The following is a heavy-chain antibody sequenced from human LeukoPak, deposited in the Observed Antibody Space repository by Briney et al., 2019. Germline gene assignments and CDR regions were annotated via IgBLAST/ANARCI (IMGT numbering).Heavy chain of an antibody. V-gene: IGHV3-64*04. CDR3: ARDPYGGPYYFDY. CDR1: GFTFSSYA. Sequence: GGSLRLSCSASGFTFSSYAMHWVRQAPGKGLEYVSAISSNGGSTYYADSVKGRFTISRDNSKNTLYLQMNSLRAEDTAVYYCARDPYGGPYYFDYWGQGTLVTVSS. CDR2: ISSNGGST. J-gene: IGHJ4*02. D-gene: IGHD4-23*01.